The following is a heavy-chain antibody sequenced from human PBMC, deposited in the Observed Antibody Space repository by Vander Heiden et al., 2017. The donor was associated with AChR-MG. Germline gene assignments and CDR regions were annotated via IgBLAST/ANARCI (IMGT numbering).Heavy chain of an antibody. J-gene: IGHJ6*02. CDR2: IGTAGDT. CDR1: GFTFSSDD. Sequence: EVQLVESGGGLVQPGGSLRLSCAASGFTFSSDDMHWVRQAKGKGLEWVSAIGTAGDTYYPGSVKGRFTISRENAKNSLYLQMNSLRAGDTAVYYCARGPPAAGYYYYYGMDVWGQGTTVTVSS. V-gene: IGHV3-13*01. D-gene: IGHD6-13*01. CDR3: ARGPPAAGYYYYYGMDV.